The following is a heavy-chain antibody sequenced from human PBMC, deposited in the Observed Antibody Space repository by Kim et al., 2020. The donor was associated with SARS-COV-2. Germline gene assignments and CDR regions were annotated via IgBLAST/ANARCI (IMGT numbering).Heavy chain of an antibody. CDR3: ARPYLSSGLSEAFDI. CDR2: INHSGST. D-gene: IGHD5-12*01. Sequence: SETLSLTCAVYGGSFSGYYWSWIRQPPGKGLEWIGEINHSGSTNYNPSLKSRVTISVDTSKNQFSLKLSSVTAADTAVYYCARPYLSSGLSEAFDIWGQGTMVTVSS. J-gene: IGHJ3*02. V-gene: IGHV4-34*01. CDR1: GGSFSGYY.